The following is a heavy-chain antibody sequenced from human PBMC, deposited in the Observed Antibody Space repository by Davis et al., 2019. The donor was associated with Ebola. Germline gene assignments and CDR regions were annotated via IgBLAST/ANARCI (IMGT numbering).Heavy chain of an antibody. Sequence: PGGSLRLSCTVSGGSISSYYWSWIRQPPGKGLEWIGEINHSGSTNYNPSLKSRVTISVDTSKNQFSLKLSSVTAADTAVYYCARGGGRYDSSLDYWGQGTLVTVSS. CDR3: ARGGGRYDSSLDY. CDR2: INHSGST. J-gene: IGHJ4*02. V-gene: IGHV4-34*01. D-gene: IGHD3-22*01. CDR1: GGSISSYY.